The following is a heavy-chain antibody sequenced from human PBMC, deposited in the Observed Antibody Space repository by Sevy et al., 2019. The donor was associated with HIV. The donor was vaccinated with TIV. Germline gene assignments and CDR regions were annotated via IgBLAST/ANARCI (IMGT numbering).Heavy chain of an antibody. V-gene: IGHV1-18*04. Sequence: ASVKVSCKASGYTFTSYGISWVRQAPGQGLEWMGWTSAYNGNTNYAQKLQGRVTMTTDTSTSTAYMELRSLRSDDTAVYYCAREGYCSGGSCHYYYYYGMDVWGQGTTVTVSS. CDR3: AREGYCSGGSCHYYYYYGMDV. CDR1: GYTFTSYG. CDR2: TSAYNGNT. J-gene: IGHJ6*02. D-gene: IGHD2-15*01.